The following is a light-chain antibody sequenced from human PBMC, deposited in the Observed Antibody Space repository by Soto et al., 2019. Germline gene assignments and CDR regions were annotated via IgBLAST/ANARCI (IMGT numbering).Light chain of an antibody. V-gene: IGLV2-14*01. CDR2: DVS. Sequence: QSALTQPASVSESLGQSLTFSCTGTSTDVGTYIYVSWYQQHPGKAPKLLIYDVSNRPSGVSDRFSGSKSGNTASLTISGLQAEDEADYYCSSYTTSSPYVFGTGTTVTVL. CDR3: SSYTTSSPYV. J-gene: IGLJ1*01. CDR1: STDVGTYIY.